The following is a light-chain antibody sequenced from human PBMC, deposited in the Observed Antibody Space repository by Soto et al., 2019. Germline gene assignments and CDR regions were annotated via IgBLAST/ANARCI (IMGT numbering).Light chain of an antibody. V-gene: IGLV2-14*01. J-gene: IGLJ3*02. Sequence: QAVLTQPASVSGSPGQSITISCSGTGSDIGDYNLVSWYQPHPGKAPRLIIYEVTHRPSGVSSLFSGSKSGYTASLTISGLQAEDEADYYCSSYSRGITLLVLGGGTKLTVL. CDR1: GSDIGDYNL. CDR3: SSYSRGITLLV. CDR2: EVT.